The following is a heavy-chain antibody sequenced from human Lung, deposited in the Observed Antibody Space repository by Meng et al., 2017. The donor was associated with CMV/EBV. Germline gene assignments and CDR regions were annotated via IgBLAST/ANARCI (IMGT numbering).Heavy chain of an antibody. CDR2: IYINGDT. CDR3: ATGSGDFDH. CDR1: GVSISGFY. J-gene: IGHJ4*02. D-gene: IGHD1-26*01. Sequence: QVHLQESGPGLVKPSGTLSLTCSVPGVSISGFYWSWIRQPAGKGLEWIGRIYINGDTNYNPTLKSRVTISKDTSKNQISLRLTSVTAADTAIYYCATGSGDFDHWGRGTLVTVSS. V-gene: IGHV4-4*07.